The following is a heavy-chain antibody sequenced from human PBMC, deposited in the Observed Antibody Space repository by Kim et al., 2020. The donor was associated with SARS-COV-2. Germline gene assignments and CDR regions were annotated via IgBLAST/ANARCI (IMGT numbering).Heavy chain of an antibody. D-gene: IGHD6-19*01. J-gene: IGHJ4*02. CDR2: SNAGNGNT. CDR3: ARGVLNQLLFIAVAGTVDY. CDR1: GYTFTSYA. V-gene: IGHV1-3*01. Sequence: ASVKVSCKASGYTFTSYAMHWVRQAPGQRLEWMGWSNAGNGNTKYSQKFQGRVTMTRNTSASTAYMELSSLRSEDTAVYYCARGVLNQLLFIAVAGTVDYWGQGTLVTVSS.